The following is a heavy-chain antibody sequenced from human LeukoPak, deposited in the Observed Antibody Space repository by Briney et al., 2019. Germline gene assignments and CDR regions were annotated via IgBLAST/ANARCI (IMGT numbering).Heavy chain of an antibody. CDR1: GGSISSPNW. Sequence: PSETLSLTCVVSGGSISSPNWWTWVRQPPGKGLEWIGEIYHSGNINSNPSLTSRVTISLDESKNQFSLKVTSVTAADTAVYYCAGGHRHFYSYYFMDVWGKGTTVTVSS. CDR2: IYHSGNI. J-gene: IGHJ6*03. V-gene: IGHV4-4*02. D-gene: IGHD3-16*01. CDR3: AGGHRHFYSYYFMDV.